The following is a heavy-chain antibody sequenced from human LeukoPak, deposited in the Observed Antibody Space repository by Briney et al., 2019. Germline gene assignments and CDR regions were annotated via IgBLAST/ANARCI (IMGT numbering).Heavy chain of an antibody. V-gene: IGHV5-51*01. CDR3: ARYATDAFDI. J-gene: IGHJ3*02. CDR2: IYPGDSDT. CDR1: GYTFTTYW. Sequence: GESLKISCKGSGYTFTTYWIGWVRQMPGKGLEWMGIIYPGDSDTRYSPSFQGQVTISVDKSISTAYLQWSSLEASDTAMYYCARYATDAFDIWGQGTMVTVSS. D-gene: IGHD5-12*01.